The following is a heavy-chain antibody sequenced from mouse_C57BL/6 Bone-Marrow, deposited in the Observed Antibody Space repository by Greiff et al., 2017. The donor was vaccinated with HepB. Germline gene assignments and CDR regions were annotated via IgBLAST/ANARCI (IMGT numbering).Heavy chain of an antibody. Sequence: VQGVESGPGLVAPSQSLSITCTVSGFSLTSYAISWVRQPPGKGLAWLGVICTGGGTNYNSALKSRLSISNDNSKSQVFLKMNSLQTDDTARYYCARNLRSHYAMDYWGQGTSVTVSS. J-gene: IGHJ4*01. CDR3: ARNLRSHYAMDY. D-gene: IGHD1-1*01. CDR1: GFSLTSYA. CDR2: ICTGGGT. V-gene: IGHV2-9-1*01.